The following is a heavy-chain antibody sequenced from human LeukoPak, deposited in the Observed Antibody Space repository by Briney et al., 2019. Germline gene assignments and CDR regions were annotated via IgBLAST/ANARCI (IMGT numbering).Heavy chain of an antibody. D-gene: IGHD6-19*01. CDR2: INPSGGST. CDR1: GYTFTRYY. Sequence: ASVQVSCKASGYTFTRYYMHWVRQAPGQGLEWVGIINPSGGSTSYAQKFQGRVTMTRDTSTSTVYMELSSLRSEDTAVYYCARVGYSSGWYVSFDIWGQGTMVTVSS. V-gene: IGHV1-46*01. CDR3: ARVGYSSGWYVSFDI. J-gene: IGHJ3*02.